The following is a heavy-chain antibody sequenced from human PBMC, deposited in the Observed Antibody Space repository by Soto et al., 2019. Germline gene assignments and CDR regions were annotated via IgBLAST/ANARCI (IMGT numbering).Heavy chain of an antibody. Sequence: QVQLQESGPGLVKPSETLSLTCTVSGDSISSDYWSWIRHPPGKGLEWIGYSYNSGSTKYNPSLKSRVTITADTSRIQFSLKLSYVTAADTAVYSCASRSTGYWYFDLWGRGTLVTVSS. CDR3: ASRSTGYWYFDL. V-gene: IGHV4-59*08. D-gene: IGHD4-17*01. CDR1: GDSISSDY. CDR2: SYNSGST. J-gene: IGHJ2*01.